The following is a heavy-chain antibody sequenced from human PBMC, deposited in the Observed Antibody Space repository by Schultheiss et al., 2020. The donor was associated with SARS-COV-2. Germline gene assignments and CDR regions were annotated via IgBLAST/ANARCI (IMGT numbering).Heavy chain of an antibody. D-gene: IGHD5-12*01. Sequence: SETLSLTCTVSGGSISSYYWSWIRQPPGKGLEWIAYIYYSGSTNYNPSLKSRVTISVDTSKNQFSLKLSSVTAADTAVYYCASWHSGYDFSWFDPWGQGTLVTVSS. CDR1: GGSISSYY. CDR3: ASWHSGYDFSWFDP. CDR2: IYYSGST. V-gene: IGHV4-59*01. J-gene: IGHJ5*02.